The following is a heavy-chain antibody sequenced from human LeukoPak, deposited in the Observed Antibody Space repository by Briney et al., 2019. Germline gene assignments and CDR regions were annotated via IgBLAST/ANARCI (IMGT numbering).Heavy chain of an antibody. CDR1: GYSISSGYY. V-gene: IGHV4-38-2*02. Sequence: SETLSLTCTVSGYSISSGYYWGWIRQPPGKGLEWIGIIYHSGSTYYNPSLKSRVTISVDTSKNQFFLKLSSVTASVTAVYYCARASYSYDINGWVPFDYWGQGTLVTVSS. J-gene: IGHJ4*02. CDR2: IYHSGST. CDR3: ARASYSYDINGWVPFDY. D-gene: IGHD3-22*01.